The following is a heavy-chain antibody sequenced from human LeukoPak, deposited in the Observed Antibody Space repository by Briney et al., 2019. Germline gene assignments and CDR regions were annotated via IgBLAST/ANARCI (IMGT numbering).Heavy chain of an antibody. J-gene: IGHJ4*02. CDR3: ARDAF. CDR2: VKPSGGST. V-gene: IGHV1-46*01. D-gene: IGHD3-3*02. CDR1: GYSFTNFY. Sequence: ASVKVSCMTSGYSFTNFYIHWGRQAPGQGLEWMGMVKPSGGSTISAQRFQDRVNMTTDTSTRTVYKEMPGLTSDDTGIYYCARDAFWGQGTQVTVSS.